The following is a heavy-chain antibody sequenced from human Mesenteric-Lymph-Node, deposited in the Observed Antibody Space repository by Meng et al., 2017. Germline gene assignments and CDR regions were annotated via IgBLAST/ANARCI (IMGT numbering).Heavy chain of an antibody. D-gene: IGHD2/OR15-2a*01. CDR3: ARGFLSFVRVFDY. CDR1: GGSISSSYW. CDR2: INHSGST. Sequence: QLQGSGPGLVTPSGTLSPPFFVPGGSISSSYWWTWVRQSPGKGLEWIGEINHSGSTNYNPSLKSRVTISVDTSKNQFSLKLSSVTAADTAVYYCARGFLSFVRVFDYWGQGTLVTVSS. J-gene: IGHJ4*02. V-gene: IGHV4-4*02.